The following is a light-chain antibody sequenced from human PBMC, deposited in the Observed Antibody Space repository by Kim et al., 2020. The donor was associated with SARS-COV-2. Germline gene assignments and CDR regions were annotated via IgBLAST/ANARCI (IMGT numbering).Light chain of an antibody. V-gene: IGKV1-33*01. Sequence: DIQMTQSPSSLSASVGDRVTITCQASQGISNYLNWYQKKPGKAPKPLIYDASNLEAGVPSRFSGSGSGTDFTFTISSLQPEDIATYYCQQYDNLPYTFGGGTKLEIK. CDR2: DAS. CDR3: QQYDNLPYT. J-gene: IGKJ4*01. CDR1: QGISNY.